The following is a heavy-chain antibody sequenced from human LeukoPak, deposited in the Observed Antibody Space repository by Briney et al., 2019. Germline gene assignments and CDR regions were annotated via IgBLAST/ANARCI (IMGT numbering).Heavy chain of an antibody. J-gene: IGHJ4*02. CDR2: IDWDDDK. CDR1: GFSLSTSGMR. D-gene: IGHD3-10*01. CDR3: ARNTYGSGSYPRMD. V-gene: IGHV2-70*04. Sequence: SGPTLVNPTQTLTLTCTFSGFSLSTSGMRVSWIRQPPGKALEWLARIDWDDDKFYSTSLKTRLTISKDTSKNQVVLTMTNMDPVDTATYYCARNTYGSGSYPRMDWGQGTLVTVSS.